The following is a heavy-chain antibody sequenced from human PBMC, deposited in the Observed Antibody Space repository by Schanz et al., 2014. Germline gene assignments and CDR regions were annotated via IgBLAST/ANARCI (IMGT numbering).Heavy chain of an antibody. CDR3: ARGAGGLDT. CDR2: ISSDGSST. J-gene: IGHJ5*02. CDR1: GFTFSRYW. Sequence: EVQLVESGGGFVQPGGSLRLTCAASGFTFSRYWMHWVRQAPGRGLVWVSRISSDGSSTTNADSVKGRFTISRDNTRNTLYLQMNSLSAEDTAVYYCARGAGGLDTWGQGTPVTVSS. D-gene: IGHD3-16*01. V-gene: IGHV3-74*01.